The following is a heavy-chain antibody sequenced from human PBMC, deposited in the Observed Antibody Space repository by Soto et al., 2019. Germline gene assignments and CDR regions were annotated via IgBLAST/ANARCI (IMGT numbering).Heavy chain of an antibody. Sequence: EVQLLESGGGLVQPGGSLRLSCAASGFTFSSYAMSWVRQAPGKGLEWVSAIRGSGGSTYYADSGKGRFTISRDNSKNTLYLQRNSLRAEDTAVYYCAKDQIFGVHGADDYWGQGTLVTVSS. CDR3: AKDQIFGVHGADDY. CDR1: GFTFSSYA. V-gene: IGHV3-23*01. CDR2: IRGSGGST. J-gene: IGHJ4*02. D-gene: IGHD3-3*01.